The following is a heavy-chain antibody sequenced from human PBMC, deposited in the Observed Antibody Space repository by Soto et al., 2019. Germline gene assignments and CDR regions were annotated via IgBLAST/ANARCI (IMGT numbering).Heavy chain of an antibody. CDR1: GYTFTGYY. CDR3: ARGGEYSSSCVSPGGYYSSDYMDV. Sequence: QVQLVQSGAEVKKPGASVKVSCKASGYTFTGYYMHWVRQAPGQGLEWMGWINPHSGGTNYAQKFQGWGTRNRETYINTGYMELRRLRSDDAAVYFCARGGEYSSSCVSPGGYYSSDYMDVWGQGTTVTVSS. V-gene: IGHV1-2*04. J-gene: IGHJ6*03. D-gene: IGHD6-6*01. CDR2: INPHSGGT.